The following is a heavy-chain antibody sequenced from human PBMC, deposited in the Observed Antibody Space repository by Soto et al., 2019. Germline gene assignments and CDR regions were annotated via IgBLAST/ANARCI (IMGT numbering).Heavy chain of an antibody. CDR3: TRDYYGDYVGWYFDL. V-gene: IGHV3-49*04. J-gene: IGHJ2*01. D-gene: IGHD4-17*01. CDR1: GFTFGDYA. CDR2: IRSKAYGGTT. Sequence: PGGSLRLSCTASGFTFGDYAMSWVRQAPGKGLEWVGFIRSKAYGGTTEYAASVKGRFTISRDDSKSIAYLQMNSLKTEDTAVYYCTRDYYGDYVGWYFDLWGRGTLVTVSS.